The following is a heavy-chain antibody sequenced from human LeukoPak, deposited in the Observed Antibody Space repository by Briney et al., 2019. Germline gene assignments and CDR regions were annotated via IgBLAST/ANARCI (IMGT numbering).Heavy chain of an antibody. CDR3: AREAPWTYYYYGMDV. CDR1: GYTFTSYY. J-gene: IGHJ6*02. Sequence: GASVKVSCKASGYTFTSYYMHWVRQAPGQGLEWMGIINPSGGSTSYAQKFQGRVTMTRDTSTSTVYMELSSLRSEDTAVYYCAREAPWTYYYYGMDVWGQGTTVTVSS. V-gene: IGHV1-46*01. CDR2: INPSGGST. D-gene: IGHD3/OR15-3a*01.